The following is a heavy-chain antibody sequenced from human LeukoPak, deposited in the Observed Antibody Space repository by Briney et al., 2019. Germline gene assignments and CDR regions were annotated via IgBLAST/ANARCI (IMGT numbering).Heavy chain of an antibody. CDR3: ASGPYHYGSGRLVS. CDR1: GDSISSYY. V-gene: IGHV4-59*01. J-gene: IGHJ5*01. CDR2: IYYSGST. Sequence: KPSETLSLTCTVPGDSISSYYWTWIRQPPGKGLEWIGYIYYSGSTNYNPSLKSRVSISGDTSKNQFSLKLSSVTAADTAVYYCASGPYHYGSGRLVSWGQGTLVTVSS. D-gene: IGHD3-10*01.